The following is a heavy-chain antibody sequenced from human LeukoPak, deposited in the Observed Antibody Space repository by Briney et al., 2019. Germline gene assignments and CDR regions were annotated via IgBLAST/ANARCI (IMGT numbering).Heavy chain of an antibody. Sequence: KPSETQSLTCAVYGGSFSGYYWSWIRQSPGNGLEWIGEINHSGSTNYNPSLKSRVTISVDTSKNQFSLKLSSVTAADTAVYYCARGRTGDYWGQGTLVTVSS. CDR2: INHSGST. CDR3: ARGRTGDY. J-gene: IGHJ4*02. CDR1: GGSFSGYY. D-gene: IGHD7-27*01. V-gene: IGHV4-34*01.